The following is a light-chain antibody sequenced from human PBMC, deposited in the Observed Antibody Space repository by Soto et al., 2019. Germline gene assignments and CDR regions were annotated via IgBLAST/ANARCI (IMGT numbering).Light chain of an antibody. CDR2: EVT. CDR3: SSFTSSTTLV. CDR1: SSDIAIYNY. Sequence: QSALTQPASVAGSLGQSITLSCTGTSSDIAIYNYVSWYQHHPGRVPKLLISEVTNRPSGASDRFSGSKSGNTASLTISGLQAEDEADYYCSSFTSSTTLVFGGGTKLTVL. V-gene: IGLV2-14*01. J-gene: IGLJ2*01.